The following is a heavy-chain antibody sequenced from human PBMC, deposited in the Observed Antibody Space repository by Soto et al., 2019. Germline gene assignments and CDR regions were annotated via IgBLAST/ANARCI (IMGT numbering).Heavy chain of an antibody. J-gene: IGHJ4*02. CDR2: MSGDGRT. V-gene: IGHV3-23*01. D-gene: IGHD3-22*01. CDR1: GFTFSDSV. CDR3: VKWHTSNFDSLPFNGFDF. Sequence: GGSLRLSCVGSGFTFSDSVMAWVRQAPGKGLEWLSVMSGDGRTRYALSVTGRFTISRDNSKNTLYLQMRSLRAEDAAAYYCVKWHTSNFDSLPFNGFDFWGQGTQVTVSS.